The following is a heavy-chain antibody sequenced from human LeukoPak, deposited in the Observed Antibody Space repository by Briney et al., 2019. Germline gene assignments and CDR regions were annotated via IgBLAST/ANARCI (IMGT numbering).Heavy chain of an antibody. Sequence: SETLSLTCTVSGYSISSGYYWGWIRQPPGKGLEWIGSIYHSGSTYYNPSLKSRVTISVDTSKNQFSLKLSSVTAADTAVYYCAREGGYSYSNWFDPWGQGTLVTVSS. J-gene: IGHJ5*02. V-gene: IGHV4-38-2*02. D-gene: IGHD5-18*01. CDR1: GYSISSGYY. CDR3: AREGGYSYSNWFDP. CDR2: IYHSGST.